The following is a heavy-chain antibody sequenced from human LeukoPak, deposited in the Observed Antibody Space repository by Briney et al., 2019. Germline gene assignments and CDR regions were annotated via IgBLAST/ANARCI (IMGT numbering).Heavy chain of an antibody. CDR3: AREGGPLSYDFWTTQDAFDI. J-gene: IGHJ3*02. V-gene: IGHV4-39*07. CDR2: IYYSGST. D-gene: IGHD3-3*01. CDR1: GVSISSSGYY. Sequence: SETLSLTCTVSGVSISSSGYYWGWLRQPQGKGLEWIGSIYYSGSTYYNPSLKSRVTISVDTSKNQFSLKLSSVTAADTAVYYCAREGGPLSYDFWTTQDAFDIWGQGTMVTVSS.